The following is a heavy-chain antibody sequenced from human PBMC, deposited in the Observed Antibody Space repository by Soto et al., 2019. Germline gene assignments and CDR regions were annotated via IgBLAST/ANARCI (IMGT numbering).Heavy chain of an antibody. CDR3: ARDQSDAFDI. Sequence: GAAVKVSCKASGYTFTGYYMHWVRQAPGQGREWMGWINPNSGGTNYAQKFKGRVTMTRDTSISTAYMELSRLRSDDTAVYYCARDQSDAFDIWGQGTMVTVSS. CDR1: GYTFTGYY. CDR2: INPNSGGT. V-gene: IGHV1-2*02. J-gene: IGHJ3*02.